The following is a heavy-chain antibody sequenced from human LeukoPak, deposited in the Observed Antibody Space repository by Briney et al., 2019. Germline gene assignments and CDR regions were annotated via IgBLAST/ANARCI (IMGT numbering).Heavy chain of an antibody. CDR2: INPNSGGT. CDR3: ARAGAIGYCSGGSCYGDY. Sequence: ASVKVSCKASGYTFTGYYMHWVRQAPGQGLELMGRINPNSGGTNYAQKFQGRVTMTRDTSISTAYMELSRLRSDDTAVYYCARAGAIGYCSGGSCYGDYWGQGTLVTVSS. D-gene: IGHD2-15*01. V-gene: IGHV1-2*06. CDR1: GYTFTGYY. J-gene: IGHJ4*02.